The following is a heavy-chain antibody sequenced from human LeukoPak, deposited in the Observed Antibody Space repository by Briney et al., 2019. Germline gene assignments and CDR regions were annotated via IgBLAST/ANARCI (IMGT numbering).Heavy chain of an antibody. CDR3: ARESPGSYSSGRDYFDF. Sequence: SVTVSCKASGGTFSSYAISWVRQAPGQGLEWMGGIIPIFGTANYAQKFQGRVTMTRDTSITTAYMELSSLRSDDTAVYYCARESPGSYSSGRDYFDFWGQGTLVTVSS. CDR1: GGTFSSYA. CDR2: IIPIFGTA. V-gene: IGHV1-69*05. D-gene: IGHD6-19*01. J-gene: IGHJ4*02.